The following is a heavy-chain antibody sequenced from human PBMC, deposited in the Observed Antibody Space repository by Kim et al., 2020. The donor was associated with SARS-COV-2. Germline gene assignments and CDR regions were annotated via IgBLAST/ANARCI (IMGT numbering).Heavy chain of an antibody. D-gene: IGHD5-18*01. Sequence: SETLSLTCAVYGGSFSGYYWSWIRQPPGKGLEWIGEINHSGSTNYNPSLKSRVTISVDTSKNQFSLKLSSVTAADTAVYYCARAVKYSYGYMWANWGQGT. CDR1: GGSFSGYY. CDR2: INHSGST. J-gene: IGHJ4*02. CDR3: ARAVKYSYGYMWAN. V-gene: IGHV4-34*01.